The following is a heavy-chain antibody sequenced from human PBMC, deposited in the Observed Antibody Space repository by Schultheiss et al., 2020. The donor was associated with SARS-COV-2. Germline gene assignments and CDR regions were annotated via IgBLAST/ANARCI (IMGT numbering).Heavy chain of an antibody. J-gene: IGHJ4*02. D-gene: IGHD5/OR15-5a*01. V-gene: IGHV3-23*01. Sequence: GESLKISCAASGFTFSTYNMNWVRQAPGKGLEWVSAISGSGGTTNYADSVKGRFTISRDNSKNTLSLQMNSLRDEDTAVYYCARGVGDYWGQGALVTVSS. CDR3: ARGVGDY. CDR1: GFTFSTYN. CDR2: ISGSGGTT.